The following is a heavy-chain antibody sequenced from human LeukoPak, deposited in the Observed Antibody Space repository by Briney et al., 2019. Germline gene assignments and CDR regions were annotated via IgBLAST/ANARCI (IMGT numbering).Heavy chain of an antibody. CDR2: INPKSGAT. CDR1: GYTFTGYN. V-gene: IGHV1-2*07. CDR3: ARASFNGNSEAY. Sequence: ASVKVFCKASGYTFTGYNMHWGPQAPGQGLEWMGWINPKSGATIFARKFQDRVTLTRDTSINTVYMELSRLRSDDTAFYFCARASFNGNSEAYWGQGTLVTVSS. J-gene: IGHJ4*02. D-gene: IGHD4-23*01.